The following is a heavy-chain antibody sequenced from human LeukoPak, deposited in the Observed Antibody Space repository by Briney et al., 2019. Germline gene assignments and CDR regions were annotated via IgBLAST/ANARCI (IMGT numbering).Heavy chain of an antibody. Sequence: GGSLRLSCAASGFILGGYAMTWVRQAPGKGLEWVSSITYNGAATYYLDSVKARFTISRDNSRSTLYLQMDSLTAEDTALYYCAKDGLYFDGSTHIYYFDSWGQGTLVAVSS. D-gene: IGHD3-9*01. CDR2: ITYNGAAT. CDR3: AKDGLYFDGSTHIYYFDS. V-gene: IGHV3-23*01. J-gene: IGHJ4*02. CDR1: GFILGGYA.